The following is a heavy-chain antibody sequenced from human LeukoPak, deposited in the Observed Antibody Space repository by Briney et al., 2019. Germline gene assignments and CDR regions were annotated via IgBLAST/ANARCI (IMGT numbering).Heavy chain of an antibody. D-gene: IGHD2-2*01. CDR3: ARDSCSSTSCRKKFDD. CDR2: IYYSGST. J-gene: IGHJ4*02. CDR1: GGSISSTNYY. Sequence: KPSETLSLTCSISGGSISSTNYYWGWIRQPPGKGLEWIGSIYYSGSTYYNPSLKSRVTISVDTSKIQFSLNLSSVTAADTALYYCARDSCSSTSCRKKFDDWGQGTLVTVSS. V-gene: IGHV4-39*07.